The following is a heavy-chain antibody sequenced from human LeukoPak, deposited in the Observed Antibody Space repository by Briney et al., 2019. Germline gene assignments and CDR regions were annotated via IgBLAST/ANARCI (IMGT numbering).Heavy chain of an antibody. Sequence: SETLSLTCTVSGGSINNGGYYWSWIRQHPGKGLEWIGYIYYSGSSYYNPSLRSRVTISVGTSKNHFPLKLSSVTAADTAVYYCARNRDGYNSFDYWGQGTLVTVSS. V-gene: IGHV4-31*03. CDR2: IYYSGSS. D-gene: IGHD5-24*01. CDR1: GGSINNGGYY. J-gene: IGHJ4*02. CDR3: ARNRDGYNSFDY.